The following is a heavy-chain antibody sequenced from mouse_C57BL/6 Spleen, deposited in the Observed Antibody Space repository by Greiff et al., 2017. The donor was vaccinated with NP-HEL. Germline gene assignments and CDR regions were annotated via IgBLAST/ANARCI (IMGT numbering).Heavy chain of an antibody. Sequence: VQLQQSGAELVKPGASVKLSCKASGYTFTEYTIHWVKQRSGQGLEWIGWFYPGSGSIKYNEKFKGKATLTADKSSSTAYLELSRLTSEDSAVYFCEGHHEDGEEVRNWYFDVGGTGTTVTVSA. CDR2: FYPGSGSI. CDR3: EGHHEDGEEVRNWYFDV. D-gene: IGHD2-14*01. J-gene: IGHJ1*03. V-gene: IGHV1-62-2*01. CDR1: GYTFTEYT.